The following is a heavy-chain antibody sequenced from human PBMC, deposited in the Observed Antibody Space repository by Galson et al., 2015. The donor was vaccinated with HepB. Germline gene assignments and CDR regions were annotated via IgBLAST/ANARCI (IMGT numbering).Heavy chain of an antibody. Sequence: PALVKPTQSLTLTCTFSGFSLRTTGKGVGWVRQAPGKALEWLALIYWNDDKRYSPALKNRLTITKVTSRDQVVLTMTNMDPVDTATYYCAHGGDFFDYWGQGALVTVSS. V-gene: IGHV2-5*01. CDR2: IYWNDDK. J-gene: IGHJ4*02. D-gene: IGHD3-16*01. CDR3: AHGGDFFDY. CDR1: GFSLRTTGKG.